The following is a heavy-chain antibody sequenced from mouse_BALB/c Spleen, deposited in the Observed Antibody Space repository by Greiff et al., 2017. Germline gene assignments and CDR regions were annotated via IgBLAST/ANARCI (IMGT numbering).Heavy chain of an antibody. J-gene: IGHJ4*01. CDR3: ARSGYYYGSRYAMDD. CDR1: GDSITSGY. V-gene: IGHV3-8*02. D-gene: IGHD1-1*01. Sequence: EVKLEESGPSLVKPSQTLSLTCSVTGDSITSGYWNWIRKFPGNKLEYMGYISYSGSTYYNPSLKSRISITRDTSKNQYYLQLNSVTTEDTATYYCARSGYYYGSRYAMDDWGQGTSVTVSS. CDR2: ISYSGST.